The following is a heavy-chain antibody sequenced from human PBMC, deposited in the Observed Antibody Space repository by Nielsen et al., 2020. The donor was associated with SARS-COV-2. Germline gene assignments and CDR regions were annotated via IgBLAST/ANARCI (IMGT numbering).Heavy chain of an antibody. Sequence: GESLKISCAAYGFTFRTYAMSWVRQAPGKGLEWVSAISGSGGSTYYADSVKGRFTISRDNSKNTLYLQMNSLRAEDTAVYYCAKDADYGTPLYCFDYWGQGILVTVSS. CDR1: GFTFRTYA. CDR2: ISGSGGST. V-gene: IGHV3-23*01. J-gene: IGHJ4*02. D-gene: IGHD4-17*01. CDR3: AKDADYGTPLYCFDY.